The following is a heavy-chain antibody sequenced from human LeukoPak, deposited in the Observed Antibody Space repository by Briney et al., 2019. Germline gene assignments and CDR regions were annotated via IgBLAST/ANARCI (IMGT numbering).Heavy chain of an antibody. CDR3: ARVDCSSTSCYASGYYYYGMDV. CDR2: ISYSGST. D-gene: IGHD2-2*01. V-gene: IGHV4-59*01. Sequence: SETLSLTCTVSGGSISSYYWSWIRQPPGKGLEWIGYISYSGSTNYNPSLKSRVTISVDTSKNQFSLKLSSVTAADTAVYYCARVDCSSTSCYASGYYYYGMDVWGQGTTVTVSS. CDR1: GGSISSYY. J-gene: IGHJ6*02.